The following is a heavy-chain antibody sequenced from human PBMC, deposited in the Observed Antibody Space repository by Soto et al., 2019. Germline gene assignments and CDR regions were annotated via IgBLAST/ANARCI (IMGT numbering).Heavy chain of an antibody. J-gene: IGHJ3*02. CDR3: AREGYYDNDAFDI. V-gene: IGHV1-3*01. CDR1: GYTFTGYY. CDR2: INAGNGNT. Sequence: ASVKVSCKASGYTFTGYYMHWVRQAPGQRLEWMGWINAGNGNTKYSQKFQGRVTITRDTSASTAYMELSSLRSEDTAVYYCAREGYYDNDAFDIWGQGTMVTVSS. D-gene: IGHD3-22*01.